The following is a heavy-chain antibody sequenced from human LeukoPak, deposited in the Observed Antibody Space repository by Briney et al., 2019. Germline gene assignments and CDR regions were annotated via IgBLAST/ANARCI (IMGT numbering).Heavy chain of an antibody. Sequence: SDAQSLTCTVSGASISSYYWSWIRQPPGKGVEWIGFLYDSGSTNYNPSLKSRVTISVDTSKNQFSLNLSSVTAADTAVYYCAKHGGGWTFDYWGQGTLVTGSS. CDR3: AKHGGGWTFDY. V-gene: IGHV4-59*08. CDR1: GASISSYY. CDR2: LYDSGST. J-gene: IGHJ4*02. D-gene: IGHD3-16*01.